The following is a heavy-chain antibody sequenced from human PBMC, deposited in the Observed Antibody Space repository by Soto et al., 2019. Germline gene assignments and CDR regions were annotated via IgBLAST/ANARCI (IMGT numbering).Heavy chain of an antibody. CDR2: FSPHYGYA. Sequence: QVQLVQSGPEVTKPGASPRVSCKTSGYTFNSYVINWLRQAPGQGLEWMGWFSPHYGYANYAQNFQGRVSMTTAGSATPSLMKIRRLRSDDTAIDYCARREFHSSGSYFGFDPWRLGTPVTVSS. CDR1: GYTFNSYV. D-gene: IGHD1-26*01. V-gene: IGHV1-18*01. J-gene: IGHJ5*02. CDR3: ARREFHSSGSYFGFDP.